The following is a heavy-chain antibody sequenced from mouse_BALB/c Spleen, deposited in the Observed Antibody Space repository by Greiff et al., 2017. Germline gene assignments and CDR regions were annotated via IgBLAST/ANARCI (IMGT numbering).Heavy chain of an antibody. CDR1: GYSFTGYN. CDR2: IDPYYGGT. V-gene: IGHV1-39*01. Sequence: VQLKQSGPELEKPGASVKISCKASGYSFTGYNMNWVKQSNGKSLEWIGNIDPYYGGTSYNQKFKGKATLTVDKSSSTAYMQLKSLTSEDSAVYYCTRGYYGSSYSYFDVWGAGTTVTVSS. CDR3: TRGYYGSSYSYFDV. D-gene: IGHD1-1*01. J-gene: IGHJ1*01.